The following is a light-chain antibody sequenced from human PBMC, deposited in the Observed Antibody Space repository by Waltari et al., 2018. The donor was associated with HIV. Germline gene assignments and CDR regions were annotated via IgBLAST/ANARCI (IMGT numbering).Light chain of an antibody. CDR3: QQYATSSYT. J-gene: IGKJ2*01. V-gene: IGKV3-20*01. CDR2: GAS. CDR1: QRVSRHH. Sequence: EIVLTQSPGTLSLSPGDRATLSCRASQRVSRHHLAWYQQKPGLSPRLLTYGASTRATGIPDRFGGSGSGTDFTLTISRLEPEDSAVYYCQQYATSSYTFGQGTKLEIK.